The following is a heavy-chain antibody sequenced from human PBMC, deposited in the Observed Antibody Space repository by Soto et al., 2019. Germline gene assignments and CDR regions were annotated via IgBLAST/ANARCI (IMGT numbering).Heavy chain of an antibody. Sequence: SSISHWSSRMSKMPGKGLEWMGRIDPSDSYTNYSPSFQGHVTISADKSISTAYLQWSSLKASDTAMYYCARLRVGFGELLTYWGQGTLVTVS. CDR3: ARLRVGFGELLTY. CDR1: SSISHW. J-gene: IGHJ4*02. D-gene: IGHD3-10*01. V-gene: IGHV5-10-1*01. CDR2: IDPSDSYT.